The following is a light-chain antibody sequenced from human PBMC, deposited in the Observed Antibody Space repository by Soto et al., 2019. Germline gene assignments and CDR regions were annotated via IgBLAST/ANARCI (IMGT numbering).Light chain of an antibody. CDR2: GAS. J-gene: IGKJ1*01. CDR3: QQYGSSPVT. V-gene: IGKV3-20*01. Sequence: EIVLTQSPGTLSLSPGERATLSCRASQSVSSSYLAWYQQKPGQAPRLLIYGASSRATGIPDRFSGSGSGTDFPLTISRQEPEDFAVYYCQQYGSSPVTFGQGTKVEIK. CDR1: QSVSSSY.